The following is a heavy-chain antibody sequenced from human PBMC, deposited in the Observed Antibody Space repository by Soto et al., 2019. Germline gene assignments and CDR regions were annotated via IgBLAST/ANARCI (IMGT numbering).Heavy chain of an antibody. CDR2: IVPVFGPA. Sequence: ASVKVSCKASGGTFSSYAISWVRQAPGQGLEWMGGIVPVFGPANYAQKFQGRVTITADESTSTAYMELSSLRSEDTAVYYCARDRAALVPGALPYNWFDPWGQAPLVTVSS. J-gene: IGHJ5*02. D-gene: IGHD2-2*01. CDR3: ARDRAALVPGALPYNWFDP. V-gene: IGHV1-69*13. CDR1: GGTFSSYA.